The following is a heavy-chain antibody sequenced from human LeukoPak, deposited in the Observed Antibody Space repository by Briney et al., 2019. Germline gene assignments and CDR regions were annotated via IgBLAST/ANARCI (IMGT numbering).Heavy chain of an antibody. CDR3: TRDLGIAAALY. V-gene: IGHV3-49*03. J-gene: IGHJ4*02. CDR2: IRSKAYGGTT. Sequence: GSLRLSCTASGFTFGDYAMSWFRKAPGKGLEWVGFIRSKAYGGTTEYAASVKGRFTISRDDSKSIAYLQMNSLKTEDTAVYYCTRDLGIAAALYWGQGTLVTVSS. D-gene: IGHD6-13*01. CDR1: GFTFGDYA.